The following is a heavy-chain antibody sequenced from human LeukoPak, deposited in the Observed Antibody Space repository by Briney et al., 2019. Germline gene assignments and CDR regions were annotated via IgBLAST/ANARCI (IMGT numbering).Heavy chain of an antibody. D-gene: IGHD3-22*01. CDR2: IIPIFGTA. Sequence: SVKVSCKASGGTFISYAISWVRQAPGQGLEWMGGIIPIFGTANYAQKFQGRVTITRDTSASTAYMELSSLRSEDTAVYYCARESYDSSGYYFTSFYYYGMDVWGQGTTVTVSS. V-gene: IGHV1-69*05. CDR3: ARESYDSSGYYFTSFYYYGMDV. CDR1: GGTFISYA. J-gene: IGHJ6*02.